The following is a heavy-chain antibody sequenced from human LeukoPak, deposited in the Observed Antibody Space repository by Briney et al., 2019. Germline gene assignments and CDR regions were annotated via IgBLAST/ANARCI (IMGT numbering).Heavy chain of an antibody. CDR2: IYTSGST. CDR3: ARVYGDFINYYYYYMDV. Sequence: PSETLSLTCTVSGGSISSGSYYWSWIRQPAGKGLEWIGRIYTSGSTNYNPSLKSRVTISVDTSKNQFSLKLSSVTAADTAVYYCARVYGDFINYYYYYMDVWGKGTTVTVSS. V-gene: IGHV4-61*02. CDR1: GGSISSGSYY. J-gene: IGHJ6*03. D-gene: IGHD4-17*01.